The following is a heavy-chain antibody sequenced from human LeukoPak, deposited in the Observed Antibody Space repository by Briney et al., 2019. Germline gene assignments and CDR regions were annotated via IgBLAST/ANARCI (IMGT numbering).Heavy chain of an antibody. D-gene: IGHD2-8*01. CDR1: GYTFSTYW. Sequence: GESLKISCQGSGYTFSTYWIGWVRQMPRTGLEWMGIVYPDKSESRYSPSFQGQVTISVDKSINTAYLQLSSLKASDTAVYYCARHPRGYCTDGVCYGSDYWGQGTLVTVSS. J-gene: IGHJ4*02. CDR3: ARHPRGYCTDGVCYGSDY. CDR2: VYPDKSES. V-gene: IGHV5-51*01.